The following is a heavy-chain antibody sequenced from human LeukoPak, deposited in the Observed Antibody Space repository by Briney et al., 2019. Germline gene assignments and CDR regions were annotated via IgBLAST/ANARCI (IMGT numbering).Heavy chain of an antibody. V-gene: IGHV3-21*01. CDR2: ISSSSYI. J-gene: IGHJ4*02. Sequence: GGSLRLSCAASGFTFSSYSMNWVRQAPGKGLEWVSSISSSSYIYYSDSVKGRFTISRDNAKNSLYLQMNSLRAEDTAVYYCARRSGIAVAGAFDYWGQGTLVTVSS. D-gene: IGHD6-19*01. CDR1: GFTFSSYS. CDR3: ARRSGIAVAGAFDY.